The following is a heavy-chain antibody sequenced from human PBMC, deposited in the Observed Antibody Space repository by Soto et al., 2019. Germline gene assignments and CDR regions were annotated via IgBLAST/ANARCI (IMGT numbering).Heavy chain of an antibody. CDR3: ARGGGCTNGVCYRNFDY. D-gene: IGHD2-8*01. CDR2: INHSGST. J-gene: IGHJ4*02. Sequence: SETLSLTCAVYGGSFSGYYWSWIRQPPGKGLEWIGEINHSGSTNYNPSLKSRVTISVDTSKNQFSLKLSSVTAADTAVYYCARGGGCTNGVCYRNFDYWGQGTLVTVSS. V-gene: IGHV4-34*01. CDR1: GGSFSGYY.